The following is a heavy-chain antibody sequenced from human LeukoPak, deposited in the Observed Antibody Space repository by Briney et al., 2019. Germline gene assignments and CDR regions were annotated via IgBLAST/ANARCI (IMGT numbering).Heavy chain of an antibody. V-gene: IGHV1-2*02. CDR1: GNTFTGYY. D-gene: IGHD3-10*01. Sequence: ASVKVSCKASGNTFTGYYMHWVRQAPGQGLEWMGWINPNSGGTNYAQKFQGRVTMTRDTSISTAYLEPSRLRSDDTAVYYCARVRGSGSYFHWGQGTLVTVSS. J-gene: IGHJ4*02. CDR3: ARVRGSGSYFH. CDR2: INPNSGGT.